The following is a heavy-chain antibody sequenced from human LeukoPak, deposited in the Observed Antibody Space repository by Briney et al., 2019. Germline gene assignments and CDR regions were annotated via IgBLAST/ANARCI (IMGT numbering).Heavy chain of an antibody. V-gene: IGHV1-69*01. J-gene: IGHJ6*02. CDR3: ARELPSIVGATTPYYYGMDV. Sequence: SVKVSCNASGGTFSNYALSWVRQAPGQGLEWMGGIIPIFGTANYAQKFQGRVTITADESTSTAYMELSSLRSEDTAVYYCARELPSIVGATTPYYYGMDVWGQGTTVTVSS. D-gene: IGHD1-26*01. CDR2: IIPIFGTA. CDR1: GGTFSNYA.